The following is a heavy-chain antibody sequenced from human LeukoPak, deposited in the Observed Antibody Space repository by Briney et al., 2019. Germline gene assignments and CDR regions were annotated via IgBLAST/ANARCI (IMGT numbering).Heavy chain of an antibody. J-gene: IGHJ3*01. Sequence: PGGSLRLSCVASGFSFSNYWMYWGRQAPGKGLVWVSRINSDGSYTDYADSAKGRFTISRDNARNTLSLEMNSLTIEDTAVYYCIVVVEPPDSDGFDVWGQGTMITVSS. D-gene: IGHD1-14*01. CDR2: INSDGSYT. V-gene: IGHV3-74*01. CDR1: GFSFSNYW. CDR3: IVVVEPPDSDGFDV.